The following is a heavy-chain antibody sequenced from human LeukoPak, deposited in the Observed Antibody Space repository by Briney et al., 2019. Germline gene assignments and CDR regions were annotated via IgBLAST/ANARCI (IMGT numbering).Heavy chain of an antibody. Sequence: SETLSLTCAVYGGSFSGYCWSWIRQPPGKGLEWIGEINHSGSSYYNPSLKSRVTISVDTSKNQFSLKLSSVTAADTAVYYCASSLRDGYNPPDYWGQGTLVTVSS. CDR1: GGSFSGYC. D-gene: IGHD5-24*01. CDR2: INHSGSS. CDR3: ASSLRDGYNPPDY. J-gene: IGHJ4*02. V-gene: IGHV4-34*01.